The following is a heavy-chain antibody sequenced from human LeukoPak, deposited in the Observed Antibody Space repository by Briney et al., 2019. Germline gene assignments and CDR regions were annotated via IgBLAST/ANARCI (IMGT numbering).Heavy chain of an antibody. Sequence: PSQTLSLTCTVSGDSISSGNFYWSWIRQPAGKGLEWIGRIYTSGSTNYNPSLKSRVTISVDTSKNQFSLKLSSVTAADTAVYYCARAFYGSGSYPNPYYYYYMDVWGKGTTVTISS. CDR2: IYTSGST. CDR1: GDSISSGNFY. V-gene: IGHV4-61*02. CDR3: ARAFYGSGSYPNPYYYYYMDV. D-gene: IGHD3-10*01. J-gene: IGHJ6*03.